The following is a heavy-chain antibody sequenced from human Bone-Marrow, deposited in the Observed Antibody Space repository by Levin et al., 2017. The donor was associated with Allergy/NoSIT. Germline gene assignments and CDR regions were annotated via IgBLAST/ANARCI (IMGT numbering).Heavy chain of an antibody. CDR2: IFSNDEK. V-gene: IGHV2-26*01. CDR3: ARIRYSSSWYTFSFDI. D-gene: IGHD6-13*01. CDR1: GFSLSNARMG. Sequence: VSGPTLVKPTETLTLTCTVSGFSLSNARMGVSWIRQPPGKALEWLAHIFSNDEKSYSTSLKSRLTISKDTSKSQVVLTMTNMDPVDTATYYCARIRYSSSWYTFSFDIWGQGTMVTVSS. J-gene: IGHJ3*02.